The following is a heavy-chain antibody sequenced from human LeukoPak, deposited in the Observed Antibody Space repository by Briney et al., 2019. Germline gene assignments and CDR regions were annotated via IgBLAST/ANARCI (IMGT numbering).Heavy chain of an antibody. CDR3: ARDGNYYGSGSYRREYYFDY. CDR2: ISSSSSYI. V-gene: IGHV3-21*01. D-gene: IGHD3-10*01. Sequence: GGSLRLSCAASGFTFSSYSMNWVRQAPGKGLEWVSSISSSSSYIYYADSVKGRFTISRDNAKNSLYLQMNSLRAEDTAVYYCARDGNYYGSGSYRREYYFDYWGQGTLVTVSS. J-gene: IGHJ4*02. CDR1: GFTFSSYS.